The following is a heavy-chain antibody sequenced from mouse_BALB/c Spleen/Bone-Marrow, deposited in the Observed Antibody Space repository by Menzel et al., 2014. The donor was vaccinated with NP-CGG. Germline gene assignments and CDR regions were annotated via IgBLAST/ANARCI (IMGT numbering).Heavy chain of an antibody. CDR3: ARDENYDIYWYFDV. J-gene: IGHJ1*01. CDR1: GFTFTGYY. Sequence: EVHGVESGGGLVRPGGSLRLSCATSGFTFTGYYMSWVRQTPGKALEWLGFIRNKANGYTTDYSVSVKGRFTISRDNSQSILYLQMNTLRAEDSATYYCARDENYDIYWYFDVWGAGTTVTVSS. V-gene: IGHV7-3*02. D-gene: IGHD1-1*01. CDR2: IRNKANGYTT.